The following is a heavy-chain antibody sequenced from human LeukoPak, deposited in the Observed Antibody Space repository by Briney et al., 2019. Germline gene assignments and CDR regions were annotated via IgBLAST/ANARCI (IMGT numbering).Heavy chain of an antibody. D-gene: IGHD2-2*01. CDR2: IYPGDSDT. J-gene: IGHJ6*03. CDR1: GYSFTSYW. Sequence: GESLKISCKGSGYSFTSYWIGWVRQMPGKGLEWMGIIYPGDSDTRYSPSFQGQVTISADKSISTAYLQWSSLKASDTAMYYCARLGCSSTSCYPYYYYYMDVWGKGTTVTISS. CDR3: ARLGCSSTSCYPYYYYYMDV. V-gene: IGHV5-51*01.